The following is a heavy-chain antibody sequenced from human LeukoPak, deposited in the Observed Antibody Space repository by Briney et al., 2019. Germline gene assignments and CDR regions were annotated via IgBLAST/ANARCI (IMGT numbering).Heavy chain of an antibody. J-gene: IGHJ4*02. CDR1: EYTFSNYW. CDR2: IKQDGSEK. Sequence: GGSLRLSCAASEYTFSNYWMTWVRQAPGKGLEWVSNIKQDGSEKYYVDSVKGRFTISRDNAKNSLYLQMNSLRAEDTALYYCAKDSHPGSGSYYRRYFDYWGQGTLVTVSS. D-gene: IGHD3-10*01. V-gene: IGHV3-7*03. CDR3: AKDSHPGSGSYYRRYFDY.